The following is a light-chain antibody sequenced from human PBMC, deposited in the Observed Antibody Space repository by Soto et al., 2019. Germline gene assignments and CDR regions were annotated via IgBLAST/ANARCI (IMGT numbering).Light chain of an antibody. V-gene: IGKV3-20*01. CDR1: ESLYTY. CDR2: GAS. CDR3: QQYGSSGT. Sequence: EIVLTQSPATLSLSPGERATLSCRASESLYTYLAWFQQKPGQAPRLLIYGASSRATGIPDRFSGSGSGTDFTLTISRLEPEDFAVYYCQQYGSSGTFGQGTKVDIK. J-gene: IGKJ1*01.